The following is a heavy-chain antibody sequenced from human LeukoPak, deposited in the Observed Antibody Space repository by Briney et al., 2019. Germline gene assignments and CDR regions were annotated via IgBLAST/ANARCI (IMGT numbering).Heavy chain of an antibody. J-gene: IGHJ4*02. Sequence: SGGTLRLSCAASGFTFSSYGMSWVRQAPGKGLEWVSAISGSGGSTYYADSVKGRFTIPRDNSKNTLYLQMNSLRAEDTAVYYCAKDESKEVGAVTRWGQGTLVIVSS. D-gene: IGHD1-26*01. V-gene: IGHV3-23*01. CDR1: GFTFSSYG. CDR3: AKDESKEVGAVTR. CDR2: ISGSGGST.